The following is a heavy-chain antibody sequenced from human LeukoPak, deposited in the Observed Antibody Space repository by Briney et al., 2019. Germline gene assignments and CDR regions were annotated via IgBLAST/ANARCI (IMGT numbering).Heavy chain of an antibody. CDR1: GGSFSGYY. Sequence: PSETLSLTCAVYGGSFSGYYWSWIRQPPGKGLEWIGEINHSGSTNYNPSLKSRVSMSVDTSKNQFSLKLSSVTAADTAVFYCARENSGSYREFDYWGQGTLVTVSS. CDR3: ARENSGSYREFDY. CDR2: INHSGST. J-gene: IGHJ4*02. V-gene: IGHV4-34*01. D-gene: IGHD1-26*01.